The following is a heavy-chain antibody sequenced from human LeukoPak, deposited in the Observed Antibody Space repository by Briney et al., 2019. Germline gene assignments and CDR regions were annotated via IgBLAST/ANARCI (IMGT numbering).Heavy chain of an antibody. CDR1: GFTFSTCW. J-gene: IGHJ4*02. V-gene: IGHV3-7*04. CDR3: ARESWLDPDW. D-gene: IGHD3-22*01. Sequence: PGGSLRLSCAASGFTFSTCWMSWVRQAPGKGLEWVANINQDGSDRSYLDSLKGRFTISRDNAKNSLYLQIDSLTTEDTAIYYCARESWLDPDWWGQGTLVTVSS. CDR2: INQDGSDR.